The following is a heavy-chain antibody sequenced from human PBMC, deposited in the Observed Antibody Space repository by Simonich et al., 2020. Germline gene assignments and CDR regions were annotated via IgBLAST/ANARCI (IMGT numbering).Heavy chain of an antibody. V-gene: IGHV3-30*07. J-gene: IGHJ4*02. CDR3: ARELSKNGEAAAGYYFDY. CDR2: ISYDGSNK. CDR1: GFTFSSYA. D-gene: IGHD6-13*01. Sequence: QVQLVESGGGVVQPGRSLRLSCAASGFTFSSYAMHWVRQAPGKGLGWVSVISYDGSNKYYADSVKGRFTISRDNSKNTLYLQRNSLRAEDTAVYYCARELSKNGEAAAGYYFDYWGQGTLVTVSS.